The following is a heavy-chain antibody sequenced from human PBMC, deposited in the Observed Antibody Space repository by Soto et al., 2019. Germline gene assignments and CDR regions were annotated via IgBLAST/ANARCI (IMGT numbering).Heavy chain of an antibody. D-gene: IGHD3-10*01. CDR1: GGTFSSYS. CDR2: IIPILGIA. V-gene: IGHV1-69*02. Sequence: QVQLVQSGAEVKKPGSSVKVSCKASGGTFSSYSISWVRQAPGQGLEWMGRIIPILGIANYAQKFQGRVTITAXXXXXTXYMELSSLRSEDTAVYYCASSSRVLLDYWGQGTLVTVSS. J-gene: IGHJ4*02. CDR3: ASSSRVLLDY.